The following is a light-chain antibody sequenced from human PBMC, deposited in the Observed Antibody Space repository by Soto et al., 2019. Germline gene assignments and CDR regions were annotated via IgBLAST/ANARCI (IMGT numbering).Light chain of an antibody. Sequence: EIVMTQSPATLSVSQGQRATLSCRASQSGSSTVAWYQQKPGQPPRLLINGASTRATSIPARFSGSGSATDFILTIIRLEPEDFALYYCGQFFSSPPRTFGQGTKVDI. CDR2: GAS. CDR3: GQFFSSPPRT. V-gene: IGKV3-15*01. J-gene: IGKJ1*01. CDR1: QSGSST.